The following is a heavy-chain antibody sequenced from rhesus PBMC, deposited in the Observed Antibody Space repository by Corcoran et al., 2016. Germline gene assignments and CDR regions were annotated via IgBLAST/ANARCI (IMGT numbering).Heavy chain of an antibody. D-gene: IGHD3-9*01. CDR1: GGSISSSY. Sequence: QLQLQESGPGLVKPSETLSVTCAVSGGSISSSYWSWIRQAPGKGLEWIGYIYGSGGSTEYNPSLKSRVTISIDTSKNQFSLKLSSVTAADTAVYYCARLNYGWYFDLWGPGTPITISS. CDR2: IYGSGGST. CDR3: ARLNYGWYFDL. J-gene: IGHJ2*01. V-gene: IGHV4-169*01.